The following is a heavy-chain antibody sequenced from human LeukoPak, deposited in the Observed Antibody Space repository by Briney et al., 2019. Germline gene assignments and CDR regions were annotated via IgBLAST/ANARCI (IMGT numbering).Heavy chain of an antibody. Sequence: KPSETLSLTCSVSGGSINRNNYYWVWIRQPPGKGLEWIGSFYYSDSAHYSPSLKSRITISVDTPKNQFSLKLSSVTAADTAVYYCARDSSDYYFDYWGQGTLVTVSS. V-gene: IGHV4-39*07. CDR3: ARDSSDYYFDY. CDR1: GGSINRNNYY. CDR2: FYYSDSA. J-gene: IGHJ4*02.